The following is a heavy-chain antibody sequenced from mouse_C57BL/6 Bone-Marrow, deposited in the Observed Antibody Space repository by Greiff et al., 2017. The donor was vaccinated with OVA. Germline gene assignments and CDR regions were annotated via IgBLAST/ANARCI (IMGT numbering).Heavy chain of an antibody. CDR2: IYPGSGNT. J-gene: IGHJ4*01. CDR1: GYTFTDYY. V-gene: IGHV1-76*01. D-gene: IGHD1-1*01. CDR3: ARGAYYYGSGALDF. Sequence: QVQLQQSGAELVRPGASVNLSCKASGYTFTDYYINWVKQRPGQGLEWIARIYPGSGNTYYNEKFKGKATLTAEKSSSTAYMQLSSLTSEDSAVYCARGAYYYGSGALDFWGQGTSVTVSS.